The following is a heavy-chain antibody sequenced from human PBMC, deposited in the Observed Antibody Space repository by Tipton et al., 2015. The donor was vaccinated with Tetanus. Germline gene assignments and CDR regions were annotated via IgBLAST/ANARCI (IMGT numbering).Heavy chain of an antibody. D-gene: IGHD3-3*02. Sequence: TLSLTCSVSGGSLDRSPYYWGWIRQPPGKGLEWIGSVYYTGSTYYNPSLRSRVTISVDTSKNQFSLKVPSVTAADTAVYYCARERIEAFYYYGLDVXGQGTXVTVSS. CDR2: VYYTGST. CDR3: ARERIEAFYYYGLDV. CDR1: GGSLDRSPYY. J-gene: IGHJ6*02. V-gene: IGHV4-39*02.